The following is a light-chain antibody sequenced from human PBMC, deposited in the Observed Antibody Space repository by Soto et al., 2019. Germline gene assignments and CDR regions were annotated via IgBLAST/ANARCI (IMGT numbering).Light chain of an antibody. CDR2: AAS. J-gene: IGKJ5*01. Sequence: IVLTQSAGTLSLSPGERATLSCSASQSVSKNYLAWYQQKPGHAPRILIYAASSRATGSPDRFSGGGSGTDFTLAISRLEPEEFAVYVCQQYGSSITFGQGTRLEIK. CDR1: QSVSKNY. V-gene: IGKV3-20*01. CDR3: QQYGSSIT.